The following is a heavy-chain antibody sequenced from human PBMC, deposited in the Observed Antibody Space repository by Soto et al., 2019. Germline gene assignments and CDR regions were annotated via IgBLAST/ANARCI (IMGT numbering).Heavy chain of an antibody. CDR1: GFNFNIHA. CDR2: IGSSDI. J-gene: IGHJ3*01. CDR3: AKDHFSGNGVFDGFDV. D-gene: IGHD2-8*01. V-gene: IGHV3-23*01. Sequence: GGSLRLSCAATGFNFNIHAMSWVRQAPGKGLEWVSTIGSSDIYYADSVKGRFTISRDNSKNILFLQMNSLRAGDTAVYYCAKDHFSGNGVFDGFDVWGQGTMVTVSS.